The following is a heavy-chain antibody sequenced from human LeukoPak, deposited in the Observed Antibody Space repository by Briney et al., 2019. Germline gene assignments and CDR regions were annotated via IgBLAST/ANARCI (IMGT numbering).Heavy chain of an antibody. V-gene: IGHV3-30*02. CDR3: ARNWAPRSYGATTDYFDY. CDR1: GFTFSSYG. CDR2: IRYDGSNK. J-gene: IGHJ4*02. Sequence: PGGSLRLSCAASGFTFSSYGMHWVRQAPGKGLEWVAFIRYDGSNKYYADSVKGRFTISRDNSKNTLYLQMNSLRAEDTAVYYCARNWAPRSYGATTDYFDYWGQGTLVTVSS. D-gene: IGHD1-26*01.